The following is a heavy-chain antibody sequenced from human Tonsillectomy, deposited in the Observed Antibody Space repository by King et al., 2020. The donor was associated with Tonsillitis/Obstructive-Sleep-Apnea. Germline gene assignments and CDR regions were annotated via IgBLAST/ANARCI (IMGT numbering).Heavy chain of an antibody. Sequence: VQLVESGGGLVQPGGSLRLSCAASGFTFSSYWMSWVRQAPGKGLEWVANIKQDGSEKYYVDSVKGRFTISRDNAKNSLYLQMNSLRAEDTAVYYCARVGSNYVRGMDVWGQGTTVTVSS. V-gene: IGHV3-7*03. J-gene: IGHJ6*02. CDR3: ARVGSNYVRGMDV. D-gene: IGHD4-11*01. CDR2: IKQDGSEK. CDR1: GFTFSSYW.